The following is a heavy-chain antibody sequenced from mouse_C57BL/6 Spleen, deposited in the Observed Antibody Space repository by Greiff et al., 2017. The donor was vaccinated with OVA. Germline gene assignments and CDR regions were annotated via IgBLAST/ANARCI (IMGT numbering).Heavy chain of an antibody. V-gene: IGHV5-4*01. CDR2: ISDGGSYT. Sequence: EVQVVESGGGLVKPGGSLKLSCAASGFTFSSYAMSWVRQTPEKRLEWVATISDGGSYTYYPDNVKGRFTISRDNAKNNLYLQMSHLKSEDTAMYYCARSYGSSYDFDYWSQGTTLTVSS. CDR1: GFTFSSYA. D-gene: IGHD1-1*01. CDR3: ARSYGSSYDFDY. J-gene: IGHJ2*01.